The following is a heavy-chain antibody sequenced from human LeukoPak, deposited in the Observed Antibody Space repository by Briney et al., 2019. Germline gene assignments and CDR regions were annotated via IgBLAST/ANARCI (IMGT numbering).Heavy chain of an antibody. V-gene: IGHV4-34*01. CDR2: INHSGGT. J-gene: IGHJ5*02. CDR1: GGSFSGYY. D-gene: IGHD2-21*01. CDR3: ARVISLADS. Sequence: SETLSLTCAVYGGSFSGYYWSWIRQPPGKGLEWIGEINHSGGTNYNPSLKSRVTISVDTSKNQFSLKLSSVTAADTAVYYCARVISLADSWGQGTLVTVSS.